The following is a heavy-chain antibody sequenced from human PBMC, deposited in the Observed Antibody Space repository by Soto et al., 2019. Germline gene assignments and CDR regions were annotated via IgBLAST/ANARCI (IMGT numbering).Heavy chain of an antibody. D-gene: IGHD3-10*01. CDR1: GGSISSSNW. J-gene: IGHJ6*02. Sequence: QVQLQESGPGLVKPSGTLSLTCAVSGGSISSSNWWSWVRQPPGKGLEWIGEIYHSGSTNYNPSPPXRXXLSVDKSNNQCSLPLSSVPAADTAVYYCARVAGSYYYGMDVWGQGTTVTVSS. V-gene: IGHV4-4*02. CDR3: ARVAGSYYYGMDV. CDR2: IYHSGST.